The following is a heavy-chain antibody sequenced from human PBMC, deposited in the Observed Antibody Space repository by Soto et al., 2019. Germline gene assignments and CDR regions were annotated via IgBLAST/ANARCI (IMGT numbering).Heavy chain of an antibody. Sequence: SETLSLTCTVSGGSVSSGSYYWSWIRQPPGKGLEWIGYIYYSGSTNYNPSLKSRVTISVDTSKNQFSLKLSSVTAADTAVYYCARAIKNYYDSSGYQYNWFDPWGQGTLVTVSS. V-gene: IGHV4-61*01. D-gene: IGHD3-22*01. J-gene: IGHJ5*02. CDR2: IYYSGST. CDR1: GGSVSSGSYY. CDR3: ARAIKNYYDSSGYQYNWFDP.